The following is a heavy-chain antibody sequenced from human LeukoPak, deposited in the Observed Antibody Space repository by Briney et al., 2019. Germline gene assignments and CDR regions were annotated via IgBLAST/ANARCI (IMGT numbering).Heavy chain of an antibody. D-gene: IGHD3-10*01. CDR3: ARVYYGRTYDYWYFDL. J-gene: IGHJ2*01. CDR1: GGSLGGYS. V-gene: IGHV4-34*01. Sequence: PSETLSLTCAVYGGSLGGYSWSWIRQPPGKGLEWIGEINHSGSTNYNPSLKSRVTISVDTSKNQFSLKLSSVTAADTAVYFCARVYYGRTYDYWYFDLWGRGTLVTVSS. CDR2: INHSGST.